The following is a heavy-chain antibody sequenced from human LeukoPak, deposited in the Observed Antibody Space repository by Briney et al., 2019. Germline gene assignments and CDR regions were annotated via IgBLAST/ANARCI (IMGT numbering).Heavy chain of an antibody. CDR3: VREGEGPLSKDFDY. D-gene: IGHD2/OR15-2a*01. J-gene: IGHJ4*02. CDR1: GFTFTDHY. CDR2: IGPHSTFT. Sequence: ASMKVSCKSSGFTFTDHYIHWVRQGPGQGLEWMGYIGPHSTFTSSPQEFQGRVTMARDASMSTAYMELTRLTSGDTAVYYCVREGEGPLSKDFDYWGQGTLVTVSS. V-gene: IGHV1-2*02.